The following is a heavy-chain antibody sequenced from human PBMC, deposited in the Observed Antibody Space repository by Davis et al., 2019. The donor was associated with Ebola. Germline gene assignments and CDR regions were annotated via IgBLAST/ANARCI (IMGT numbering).Heavy chain of an antibody. Sequence: GESLKISCAASGFTFSNYAMSWVRQAPGKGLEWVSATSGSGDSTHHAHSVKCRFAISRDNSKDKLYLQMNSLRAEDTAVYYCARGGGSSWFAYWGQGTLVTVSS. J-gene: IGHJ5*01. V-gene: IGHV3-23*01. CDR1: GFTFSNYA. D-gene: IGHD6-13*01. CDR3: ARGGGSSWFAY. CDR2: TSGSGDST.